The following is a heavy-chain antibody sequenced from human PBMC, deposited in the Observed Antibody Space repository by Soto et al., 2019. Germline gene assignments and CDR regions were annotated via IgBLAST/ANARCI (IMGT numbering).Heavy chain of an antibody. CDR3: TTAPYGDYVNYYYGMDV. J-gene: IGHJ6*02. D-gene: IGHD4-17*01. V-gene: IGHV3-15*07. CDR1: GFTFSNAW. CDR2: IKSKTDGGTT. Sequence: GGSLRLSCAASGFTFSNAWMNWARQAPGKGLEWVGRIKSKTDGGTTDYAAPVKGRFTISRDDSKNTLYLQMNSLKTEDTAVYYCTTAPYGDYVNYYYGMDVWGQGTTVTVSS.